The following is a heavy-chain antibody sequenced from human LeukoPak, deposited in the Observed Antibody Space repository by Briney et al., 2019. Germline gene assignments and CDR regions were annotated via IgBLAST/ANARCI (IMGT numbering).Heavy chain of an antibody. CDR2: VSLEGVR. V-gene: IGHV4-4*02. Sequence: PSVTLSLTCGVSGGSITTTNWWSWVRQLPGQGLQWIGEVSLEGVRNYNPSLTSRVTMSLDRAKNLLSLNLNSVTAADTAVYYCARSEISSSSYRNWFDPWGQGTLVTVSS. J-gene: IGHJ5*02. CDR3: ARSEISSSSYRNWFDP. CDR1: GGSITTTNW. D-gene: IGHD6-6*01.